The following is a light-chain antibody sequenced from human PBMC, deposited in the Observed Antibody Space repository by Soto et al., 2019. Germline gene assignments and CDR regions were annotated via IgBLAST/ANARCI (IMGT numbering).Light chain of an antibody. CDR1: SGSIASNY. V-gene: IGLV6-57*04. Sequence: NFMLTQPHSVSESPGKTVTISCTRSSGSIASNYVQWYQQRPGSAPTPVIYEDSQRPSGVPDRFSGSIDSSSNSASLTISRLKTADEADYYCQSFDISNVVFGGGTKLTVL. CDR3: QSFDISNVV. J-gene: IGLJ2*01. CDR2: EDS.